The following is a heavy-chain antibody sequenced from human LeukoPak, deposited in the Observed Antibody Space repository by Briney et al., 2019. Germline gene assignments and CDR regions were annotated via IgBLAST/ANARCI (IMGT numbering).Heavy chain of an antibody. CDR1: GFTFSSYA. CDR2: ISSNGGST. D-gene: IGHD3-10*01. Sequence: GGSLRLSCAASGFTFSSYAMHWVRQAPGKGLEYVSAISSNGGSTYYANSVKGRFTISRDNSKNTLYLQMGSLRAEDMAVYYCARDRMVRGVGRTFAFDIWGQGTMVTVSS. J-gene: IGHJ3*02. CDR3: ARDRMVRGVGRTFAFDI. V-gene: IGHV3-64*01.